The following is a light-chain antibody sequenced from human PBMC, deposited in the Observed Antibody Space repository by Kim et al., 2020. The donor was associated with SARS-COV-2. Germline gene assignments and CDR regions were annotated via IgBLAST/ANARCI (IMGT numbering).Light chain of an antibody. CDR3: MQALQTRT. CDR2: LGS. CDR1: QSLLHSNGYNY. V-gene: IGKV2-28*01. J-gene: IGKJ4*01. Sequence: DIVMTQSPLSLPVTPGEPASISCRSSQSLLHSNGYNYLDWYLQKPGQSPQLLIYLGSNRASGVPDRFSGSGSGTDFTLKISRVEAEDVGVYDCMQALQTRTFGGRTKVDIK.